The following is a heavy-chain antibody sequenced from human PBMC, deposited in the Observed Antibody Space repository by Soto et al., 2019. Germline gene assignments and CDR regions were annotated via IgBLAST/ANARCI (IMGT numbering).Heavy chain of an antibody. Sequence: SETLCLTCTVSAGSISSNRYYGGCILQPPGKGLEWIGSIYYSGSTYYNPSRKSRVTISVDTSKNQFSLKLSSVTAADTAVYYCARIQVGLRYFDWPSSGHYGMDVWGQGTTVT. V-gene: IGHV4-39*01. CDR1: AGSISSNRYY. CDR3: ARIQVGLRYFDWPSSGHYGMDV. J-gene: IGHJ6*02. D-gene: IGHD3-9*01. CDR2: IYYSGST.